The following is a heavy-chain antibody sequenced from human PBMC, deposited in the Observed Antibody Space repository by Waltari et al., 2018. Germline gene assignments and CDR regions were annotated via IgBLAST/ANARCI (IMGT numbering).Heavy chain of an antibody. CDR2: ISYDGSNK. CDR1: GFTFSSYA. Sequence: QVQLVESGGGVVQPGRSLRLSCAASGFTFSSYAMHWVRQAPGKGLGWVAVISYDGSNKYYADSVKGRFTISRDNSKNTLYLQMNSLRAEDTAVYYCARDFGLKDWNYVAWYFDLWGRGTLVTVSS. D-gene: IGHD1-7*01. CDR3: ARDFGLKDWNYVAWYFDL. J-gene: IGHJ2*01. V-gene: IGHV3-30-3*01.